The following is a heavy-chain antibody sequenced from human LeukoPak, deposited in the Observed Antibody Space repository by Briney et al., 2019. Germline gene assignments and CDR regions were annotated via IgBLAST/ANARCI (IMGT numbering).Heavy chain of an antibody. D-gene: IGHD2-2*01. CDR3: ARGYYCSSTSCYDY. J-gene: IGHJ4*02. CDR1: GGSFSGYY. Sequence: PSETLSLTCAVYGGSFSGYYWSWIRQPPGKGLEWIGEINHSGSTNYNPSLKSRVTISVDTSENQFSLKLSSVTAADTAVYYCARGYYCSSTSCYDYWGQGTLVTVSS. V-gene: IGHV4-34*01. CDR2: INHSGST.